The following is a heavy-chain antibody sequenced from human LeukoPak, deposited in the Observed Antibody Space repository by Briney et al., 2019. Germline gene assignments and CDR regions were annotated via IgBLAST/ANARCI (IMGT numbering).Heavy chain of an antibody. Sequence: ASVKVSCKASGYTFTCYYMHWVRQAPRQGLEWMGWINPNSGGTNYAQKFQGRVTMTRDTSISTAYMELSRLRSDDTAVYYCARALRYFDWRDAFDIWGQGTMVTVSS. J-gene: IGHJ3*02. CDR2: INPNSGGT. V-gene: IGHV1-2*02. CDR3: ARALRYFDWRDAFDI. D-gene: IGHD3-9*01. CDR1: GYTFTCYY.